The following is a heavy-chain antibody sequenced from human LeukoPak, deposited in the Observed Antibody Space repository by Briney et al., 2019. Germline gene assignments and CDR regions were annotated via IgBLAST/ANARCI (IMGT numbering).Heavy chain of an antibody. CDR2: IYYSGST. Sequence: SETLSLTCTVSGGSISSSSYYWGWIRQPPGKGLEWIGSIYYSGSTYYNPSLKSRVTISVDTSKNQFSLKLSSVTAADTAVYYCARYSSSWYVRGDYWGQGTLVTVSS. J-gene: IGHJ4*02. CDR3: ARYSSSWYVRGDY. V-gene: IGHV4-39*01. CDR1: GGSISSSSYY. D-gene: IGHD6-13*01.